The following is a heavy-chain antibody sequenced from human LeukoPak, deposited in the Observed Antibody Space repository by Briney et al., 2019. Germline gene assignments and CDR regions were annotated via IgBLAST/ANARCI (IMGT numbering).Heavy chain of an antibody. J-gene: IGHJ4*02. CDR1: GFTVSSAY. CDR3: ARGGTLAVAGRIY. D-gene: IGHD6-19*01. Sequence: QTGGSLRLSCAASGFTVSSAYMSWVRQAPGKGLEWVSVFYSADTTYYANSVKGRFTISRDSSKNMLYLQMNSLRAEDTAVYYCARGGTLAVAGRIYWGQGTLVTVSS. CDR2: FYSADTT. V-gene: IGHV3-66*01.